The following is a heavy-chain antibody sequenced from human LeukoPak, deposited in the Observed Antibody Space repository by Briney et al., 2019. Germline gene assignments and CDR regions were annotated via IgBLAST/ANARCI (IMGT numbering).Heavy chain of an antibody. J-gene: IGHJ3*02. CDR1: GGSISSYY. Sequence: SETLSLTCTVSGGSISSYYWSWIRQPPGKGLEWIGEINHSGSTNYNPSLKSRVTISVDTSKNQFSLKLSSVTAADTAVYYCARSMITFGGVIAQNAFDIWGQGTMVTVSS. CDR2: INHSGST. D-gene: IGHD3-16*02. V-gene: IGHV4-34*01. CDR3: ARSMITFGGVIAQNAFDI.